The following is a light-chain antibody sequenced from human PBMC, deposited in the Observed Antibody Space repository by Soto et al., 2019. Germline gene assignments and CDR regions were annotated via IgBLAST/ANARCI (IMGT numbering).Light chain of an antibody. Sequence: SVLPHSPGTLSLSPGERATLSCRASLTISDNYLAWYQQKAGQAPRLVIFGASSRATGIPDRFSASGSGTDFTLTISRLEPEDFAVYYCQQYSMPPLTFGQGTKVDIK. V-gene: IGKV3-20*01. J-gene: IGKJ1*01. CDR1: LTISDNY. CDR2: GAS. CDR3: QQYSMPPLT.